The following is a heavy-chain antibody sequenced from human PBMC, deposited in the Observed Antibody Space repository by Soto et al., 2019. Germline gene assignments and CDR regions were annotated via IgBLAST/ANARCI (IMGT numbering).Heavy chain of an antibody. V-gene: IGHV2-5*02. CDR1: GFSLSTSGVG. CDR2: IYWDDDK. D-gene: IGHD6-13*01. Sequence: QITLKESDPTLVKPTQTLTLTCTFSGFSLSTSGVGVDWIRQPPGKALEWLALIYWDDDKRYSPSLKSRVTITKDTSKNQVVLTMTNMDPVDTATYYCAYSPYTSSHYDYWGQGTLVTVSS. J-gene: IGHJ4*02. CDR3: AYSPYTSSHYDY.